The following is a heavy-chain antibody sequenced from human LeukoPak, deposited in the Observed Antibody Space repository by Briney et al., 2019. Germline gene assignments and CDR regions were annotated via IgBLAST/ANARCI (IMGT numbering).Heavy chain of an antibody. V-gene: IGHV4-59*11. J-gene: IGHJ5*02. CDR2: IYNRGTT. CDR1: GASISSHY. Sequence: SETLSLTCSVSGASISSHYWSWIRQPPGKGLEWIGYIYNRGTTNYNPSLKSRVTIAVDTSKNQFSLKLTSVTAADTAVYYCARDRSYGNNWFDPWGQGTLVTVS. CDR3: ARDRSYGNNWFDP. D-gene: IGHD4-17*01.